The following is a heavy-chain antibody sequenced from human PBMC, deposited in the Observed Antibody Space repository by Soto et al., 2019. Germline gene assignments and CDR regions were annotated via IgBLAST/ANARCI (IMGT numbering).Heavy chain of an antibody. CDR2: ISGSGGST. D-gene: IGHD1-26*01. CDR3: AKGRSRSFVLFDP. Sequence: PGVSLRLSCAAAGFTFSSYAMSWVRQAPGKGLEWVSAISGSGGSTYYANAVKGRFTISRDNSKNTLYLQMNSLRAEDTAVYYCAKGRSRSFVLFDPWGQGTLVTVSS. J-gene: IGHJ5*02. CDR1: GFTFSSYA. V-gene: IGHV3-23*01.